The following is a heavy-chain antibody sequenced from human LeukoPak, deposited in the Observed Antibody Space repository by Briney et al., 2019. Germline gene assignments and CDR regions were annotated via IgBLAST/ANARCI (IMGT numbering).Heavy chain of an antibody. V-gene: IGHV3-7*01. Sequence: GGSLRLSCSASGFNFSINWMTWIRQAPGKGLEWVANIPDDGSETNYVDSVKGRFIISRDNAKNSLSLQMNSLREEDTALYYCARGWATIPDWGQGTLVTVSS. CDR3: ARGWATIPD. CDR2: IPDDGSET. CDR1: GFNFSINW. J-gene: IGHJ1*01. D-gene: IGHD5-24*01.